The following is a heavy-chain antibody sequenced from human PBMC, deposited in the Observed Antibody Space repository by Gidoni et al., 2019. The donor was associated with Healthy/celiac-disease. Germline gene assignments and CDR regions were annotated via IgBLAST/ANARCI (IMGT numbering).Heavy chain of an antibody. CDR1: GGNFSSYA. Sequence: QVQLAQSGAEVKTPGSSVKVSCKASGGNFSSYAISWVRQAPGQGLEWMGGIIPIFGTANYAQKFQGRVTITADESTSTAYMELSSLGSEDTAVYYCARDARGPRELGAKISWGQGTLVTVSS. CDR3: ARDARGPRELGAKIS. CDR2: IIPIFGTA. V-gene: IGHV1-69*01. D-gene: IGHD3-10*01. J-gene: IGHJ5*02.